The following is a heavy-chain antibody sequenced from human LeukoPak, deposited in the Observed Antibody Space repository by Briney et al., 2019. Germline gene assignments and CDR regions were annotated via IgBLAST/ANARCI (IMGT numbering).Heavy chain of an antibody. CDR3: AREGVACVSSSCYVVAFDI. CDR1: GFSISDYW. D-gene: IGHD2-2*01. V-gene: IGHV3-74*01. CDR2: IKSDGSHT. Sequence: GGSLRLSCAASGFSISDYWMHWVRQAPRKGPIWVSRIKSDGSHTAYADSVKGRFTISRDNAKNTLSLQMSSLRAEDTAVYYCAREGVACVSSSCYVVAFDIWGLGTMVTVSS. J-gene: IGHJ3*02.